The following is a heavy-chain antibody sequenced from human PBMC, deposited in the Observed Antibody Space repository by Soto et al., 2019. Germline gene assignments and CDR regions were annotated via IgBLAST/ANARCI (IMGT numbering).Heavy chain of an antibody. Sequence: QLQLIQSGAEVKKPGSSVRVSCTASGGTFGSSAISWVRQAPGQGLEWMGGIIPIFDTSSSAVKCQARLTITEDESTITAYMHLSSLRADERATYFSVRDLRVDFASGSSGGLDVGGQGTRVKVSS. CDR3: VRDLRVDFASGSSGGLDV. CDR2: IIPIFDTS. V-gene: IGHV1-69*01. D-gene: IGHD3-3*01. J-gene: IGHJ6*02. CDR1: GGTFGSSA.